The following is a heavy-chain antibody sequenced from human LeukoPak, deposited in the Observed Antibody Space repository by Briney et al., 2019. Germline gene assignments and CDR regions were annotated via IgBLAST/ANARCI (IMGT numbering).Heavy chain of an antibody. V-gene: IGHV3-23*01. D-gene: IGHD6-13*01. CDR1: GFIFSNYV. J-gene: IGHJ4*02. CDR3: AKSRWFAERYSEH. Sequence: GGSLRLSCAASGFIFSNYVMNWVRQAPGKGLEWVASISATGVDTYNGDSAKGRFTISRDNSNNTLFLQVDSLRVEDTAVYYCAKSRWFAERYSEHWGQGILVTVSS. CDR2: ISATGVDT.